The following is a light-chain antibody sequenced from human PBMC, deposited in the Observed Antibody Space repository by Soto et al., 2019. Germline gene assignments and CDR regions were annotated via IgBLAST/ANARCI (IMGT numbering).Light chain of an antibody. Sequence: QSVLTQPPSASGSPGQSVTISCTGTFNDIGGYNYVSWYQQHPGKAPKVIIFEVYKRPSGVPDRFSGSKSGKTACLTVSGLQADDEADYYCSSYVGNNNLVFGGGTKVTVL. J-gene: IGLJ3*02. V-gene: IGLV2-8*01. CDR3: SSYVGNNNLV. CDR1: FNDIGGYNY. CDR2: EVY.